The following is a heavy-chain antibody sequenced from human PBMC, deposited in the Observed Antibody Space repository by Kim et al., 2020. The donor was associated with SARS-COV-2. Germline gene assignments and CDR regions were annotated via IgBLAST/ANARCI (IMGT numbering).Heavy chain of an antibody. CDR2: ISSSGSTI. CDR1: GFTFSSYE. J-gene: IGHJ4*02. D-gene: IGHD6-13*01. CDR3: TCGRYSSSWRSDY. Sequence: GGSLRLSCAASGFTFSSYEMNWVRQAPGKGLEWVSYISSSGSTIYYADSVKGRFTISRDNAKNSLYLQMNSLRAEDTAVYYCTCGRYSSSWRSDYWGQGTLVTVSS. V-gene: IGHV3-48*03.